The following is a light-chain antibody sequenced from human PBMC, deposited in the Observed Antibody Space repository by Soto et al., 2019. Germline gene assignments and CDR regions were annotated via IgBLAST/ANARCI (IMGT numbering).Light chain of an antibody. CDR3: QQSYSTPRT. V-gene: IGKV1-39*01. J-gene: IGKJ2*01. CDR1: QSISSY. CDR2: AAS. Sequence: DIQMTQSPSSLSASVGDRVTITCRASQSISSYLNWYQQKPGKAPQLLIYAASSLQSGVPSRFSGSGSGTDFTLTISSLQPDDVATDYCQQSYSTPRTFGQGTKLEIK.